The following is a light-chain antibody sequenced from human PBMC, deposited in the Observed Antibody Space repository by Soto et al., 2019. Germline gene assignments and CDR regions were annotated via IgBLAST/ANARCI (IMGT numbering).Light chain of an antibody. V-gene: IGLV2-14*01. J-gene: IGLJ1*01. CDR3: SSYTSSSTLV. CDR1: SSDVGGYNY. CDR2: DVS. Sequence: QSVLTQPASVSGSPGQSITISCTGTSSDVGGYNYVSWYQQHPGKAPKLMIYDVSNRPSGVSNRFSGSKSGNTASLTISGLQAEDKADYYCSSYTSSSTLVFGTGTQLTVL.